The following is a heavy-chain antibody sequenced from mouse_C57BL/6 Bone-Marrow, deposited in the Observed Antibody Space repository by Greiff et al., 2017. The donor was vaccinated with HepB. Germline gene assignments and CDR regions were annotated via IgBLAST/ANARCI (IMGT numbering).Heavy chain of an antibody. Sequence: VQLQQSGAELVKPGASVKISCKASGYAFSSYWMNWVKQRPGKGLEWIGQIYPGDGDTNYNGKFKGKATLTADKSSSTAYMQLSSLTSEDSAVYFCARSCLLRLYAMGYWGQGTSVTVSS. CDR3: ARSCLLRLYAMGY. CDR2: IYPGDGDT. CDR1: GYAFSSYW. V-gene: IGHV1-80*01. D-gene: IGHD1-2*01. J-gene: IGHJ4*01.